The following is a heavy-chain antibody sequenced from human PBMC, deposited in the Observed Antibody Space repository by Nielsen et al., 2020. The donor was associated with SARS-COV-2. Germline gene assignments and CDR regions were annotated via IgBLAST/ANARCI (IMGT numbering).Heavy chain of an antibody. V-gene: IGHV1-69*13. CDR1: GTTFTKSA. CDR3: ARQGGDHDIDY. Sequence: SVKVSCKASGTTFTKSAITWVRQAPGQGLEWMGGIIPIFGTANYAQKFQGRVTITADESTSTAYMELSSLRSEDTAVYYCARQGGDHDIDYWGQGTLVTVSS. D-gene: IGHD4-17*01. J-gene: IGHJ4*02. CDR2: IIPIFGTA.